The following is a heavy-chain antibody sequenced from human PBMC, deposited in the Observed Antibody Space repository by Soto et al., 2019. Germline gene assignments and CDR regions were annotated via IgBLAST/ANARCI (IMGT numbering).Heavy chain of an antibody. CDR1: GGSITSSSHF. V-gene: IGHV4-39*01. J-gene: IGHJ5*02. CDR3: AGQTFTIAAASYGRSNWFDP. Sequence: SETLSLTCSASGGSITSSSHFWGWVRRPPGKGLEWIGTIYFTGNTYYTPSLKSRLTMSIDTSKNEFSLRLNSVTAADTAVYYCAGQTFTIAAASYGRSNWFDPWGPGTLVTVSS. D-gene: IGHD6-25*01. CDR2: IYFTGNT.